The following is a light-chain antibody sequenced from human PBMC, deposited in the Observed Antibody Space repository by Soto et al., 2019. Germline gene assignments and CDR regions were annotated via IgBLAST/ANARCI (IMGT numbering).Light chain of an antibody. V-gene: IGKV3-20*01. CDR1: QSVSSSY. CDR2: GAS. CDR3: QQYGSSPWT. J-gene: IGKJ1*01. Sequence: EIVLTQSPGTLSLSPGERATLSCRASQSVSSSYLAWYQQKPGQAPRLLIYGASSRATGIPDRFSGSGSVTDFTLTISRLEPEDLAVYYCQQYGSSPWTVGQGTKVEIK.